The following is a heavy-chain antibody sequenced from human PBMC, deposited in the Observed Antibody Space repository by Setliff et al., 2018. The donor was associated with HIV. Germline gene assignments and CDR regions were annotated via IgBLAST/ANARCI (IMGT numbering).Heavy chain of an antibody. V-gene: IGHV1-24*01. Sequence: ASVKVSCKVSGYTVTELSINWVRQAPGKGPEWMGGFDPEDNKIVYALKFQGRVTTTEDTSTDTAYMELSSLRPEDTAVYYCATRIRDGHRGYGYFDFWGQGTLVTVSS. CDR3: ATRIRDGHRGYGYFDF. J-gene: IGHJ4*02. CDR1: GYTVTELS. CDR2: FDPEDNKI. D-gene: IGHD5-12*01.